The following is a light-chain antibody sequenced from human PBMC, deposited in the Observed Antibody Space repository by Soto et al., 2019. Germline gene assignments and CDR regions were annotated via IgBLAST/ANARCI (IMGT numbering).Light chain of an antibody. Sequence: QSVPTQPPSASGSPGQSVTFSCTGTSSDVGGYNYVSWYQQYPGKAPKLMIYEVYKRHSGVPDRFSGSKSGNTASLTVSGLQPEDEADYYCSAYAGSSTWLFGGGTKLTVL. CDR1: SSDVGGYNY. CDR2: EVY. V-gene: IGLV2-8*01. J-gene: IGLJ2*01. CDR3: SAYAGSSTWL.